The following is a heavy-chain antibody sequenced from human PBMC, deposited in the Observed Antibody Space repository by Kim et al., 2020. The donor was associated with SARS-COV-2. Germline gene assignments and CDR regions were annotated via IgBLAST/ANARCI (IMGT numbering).Heavy chain of an antibody. CDR2: IYYSGST. V-gene: IGHV4-59*01. CDR3: ARWLEGYSSGWYWDY. Sequence: SETLSLTCTVSGGSISSYYWSWIRQPPGKGLEWIGYIYYSGSTNYNPSLKSRVTISVDTSKNQFSLKLSSVTAADTAVYYCARWLEGYSSGWYWDYWGQGTLVTVSS. J-gene: IGHJ4*02. CDR1: GGSISSYY. D-gene: IGHD6-19*01.